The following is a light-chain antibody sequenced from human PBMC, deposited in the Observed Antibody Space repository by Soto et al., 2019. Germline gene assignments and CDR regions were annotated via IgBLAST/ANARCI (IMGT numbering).Light chain of an antibody. J-gene: IGLJ2*01. V-gene: IGLV1-44*01. CDR1: RSNIGSNT. Sequence: QAVVTQPPSASGTPRQRVTISCSGSRSNIGSNTVNWYQQLPGTAPKLLIYSNNQRPSGVPDRFSGSKSGTSASLAISGLQSEDEADYYCVAWDDSLNGRVFGGGTKLTVL. CDR2: SNN. CDR3: VAWDDSLNGRV.